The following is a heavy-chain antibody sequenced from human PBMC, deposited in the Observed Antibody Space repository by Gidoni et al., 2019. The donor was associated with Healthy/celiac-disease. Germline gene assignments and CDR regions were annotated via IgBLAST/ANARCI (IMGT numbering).Heavy chain of an antibody. J-gene: IGHJ6*02. CDR2: ISSSGSTI. V-gene: IGHV3-48*03. CDR3: ARDLRASAAGPRPLLYYYYGMDV. Sequence: EVQLVESGGGLVQPGGSLRLSCAASGFTFSSYEINWVRQAPGKGLEWVSYISSSGSTIYYADSVKGRFTISRDNAKNSLYLQMNSLRAEDTAVYYCARDLRASAAGPRPLLYYYYGMDVWGQGTTVTVSS. D-gene: IGHD6-13*01. CDR1: GFTFSSYE.